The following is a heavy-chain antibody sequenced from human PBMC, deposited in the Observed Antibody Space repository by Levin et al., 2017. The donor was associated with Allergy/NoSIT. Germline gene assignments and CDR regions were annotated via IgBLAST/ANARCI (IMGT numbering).Heavy chain of an antibody. J-gene: IGHJ6*02. CDR2: IYPGDSDT. CDR3: ARVEYSSSALGWGSVDYDYGMDG. V-gene: IGHV5-51*01. CDR1: GYSFTSYW. D-gene: IGHD6-6*01. Sequence: GGSLRLSCKGSGYSFTSYWIGWVRQMPGKGLEWMGIIYPGDSDTRYSPSFQGQVTISAAKSISTAYLQWSSLKASDTAMYYCARVEYSSSALGWGSVDYDYGMDGWGQGTTVTVSS.